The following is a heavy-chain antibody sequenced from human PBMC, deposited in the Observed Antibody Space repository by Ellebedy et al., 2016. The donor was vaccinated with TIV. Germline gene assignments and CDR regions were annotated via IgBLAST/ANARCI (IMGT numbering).Heavy chain of an antibody. D-gene: IGHD4-17*01. V-gene: IGHV1-46*01. Sequence: ASVKVSCKASGYTFTSYFMQWVRQAPGQGLEWMGIINPSGGSTSYAQKFQGRVTMTRDTSTSTVDMELSSLRSEDTAVYYCARGARGTVITKVGNWFDPWGQGTLVTVSS. CDR1: GYTFTSYF. CDR3: ARGARGTVITKVGNWFDP. J-gene: IGHJ5*02. CDR2: INPSGGST.